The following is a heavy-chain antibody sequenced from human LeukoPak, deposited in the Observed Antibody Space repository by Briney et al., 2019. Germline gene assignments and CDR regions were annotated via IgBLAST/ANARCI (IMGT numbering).Heavy chain of an antibody. CDR2: IYYSGST. CDR1: GGSISSGGYY. D-gene: IGHD2-2*01. CDR3: ARVGVVVVPAAAWFDP. Sequence: SETLSLTCTVSGGSISSGGYYWSWIRQPPGKGLEWIGYIYYSGSTYYNPSLKSRVTISVDTSKNQFSLKLSSVTAADTAVYYCARVGVVVVPAAAWFDPWGQGTLVTVSS. J-gene: IGHJ5*02. V-gene: IGHV4-30-4*01.